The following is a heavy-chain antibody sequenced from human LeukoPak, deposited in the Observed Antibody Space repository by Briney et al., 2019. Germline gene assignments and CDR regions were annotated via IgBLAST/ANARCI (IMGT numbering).Heavy chain of an antibody. V-gene: IGHV4-59*12. D-gene: IGHD4-11*01. CDR2: IYYSGST. Sequence: PSETLSLTCTVSGGSISSYYWSWIRQPPGKGLEWIGYIYYSGSTNYNPSLKSRVTISVDTSKNQFSLKLSSVTAADTAVYYCARVTTAPWWFFDLWGRGTLVTV. CDR1: GGSISSYY. CDR3: ARVTTAPWWFFDL. J-gene: IGHJ2*01.